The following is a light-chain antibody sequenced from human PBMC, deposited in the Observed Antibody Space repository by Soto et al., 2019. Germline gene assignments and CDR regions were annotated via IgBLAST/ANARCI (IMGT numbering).Light chain of an antibody. CDR2: ESS. Sequence: DFQMTQSPSSLSASVGDRVTITCRASQDISHDVAWYQQRPGHPPDLLLRESSTLQSWVPSRLSGSGYGTDFTLTINHLRPEDVATYFCQKYNSVPPTFGGGTKVDIK. CDR3: QKYNSVPPT. J-gene: IGKJ4*01. CDR1: QDISHD. V-gene: IGKV1-27*01.